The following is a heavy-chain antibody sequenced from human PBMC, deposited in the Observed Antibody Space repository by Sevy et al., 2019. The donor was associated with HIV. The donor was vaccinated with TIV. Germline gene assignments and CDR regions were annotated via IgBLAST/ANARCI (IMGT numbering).Heavy chain of an antibody. V-gene: IGHV3-11*06. D-gene: IGHD1-26*01. CDR2: ISSLSSYT. CDR1: GFTFSNYY. CDR3: AGGSGRYNDAFDI. Sequence: GGSLRLSCAASGFTFSNYYMSWIRQAPGKGLEWVSYISSLSSYTNFADSVKGRFTISRDTAKNSLYLQMKSLRAEDTAVYYCAGGSGRYNDAFDIWGQGTMVTVSS. J-gene: IGHJ3*02.